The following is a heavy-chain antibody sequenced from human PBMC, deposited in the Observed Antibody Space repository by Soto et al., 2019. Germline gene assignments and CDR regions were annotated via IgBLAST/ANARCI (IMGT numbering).Heavy chain of an antibody. D-gene: IGHD2-2*01. CDR3: ARDKPVVPAATYYYGMDV. CDR1: GGSISSSNW. J-gene: IGHJ6*02. V-gene: IGHV4-4*02. CDR2: IYHSGST. Sequence: QVQLQESGPGLVKPSGTLSLTCAVSGGSISSSNWWSWVRQPPGKGLEWIGEIYHSGSTNYNPSLKSRVPISVDKSKKQFSLKLRSVTAADTAVYYCARDKPVVPAATYYYGMDVWGQGTTVTVSS.